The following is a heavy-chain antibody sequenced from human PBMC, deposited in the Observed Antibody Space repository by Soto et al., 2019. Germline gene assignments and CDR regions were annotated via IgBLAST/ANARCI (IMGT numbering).Heavy chain of an antibody. V-gene: IGHV5-51*01. Sequence: GASLKISCKGSGYSFTSYWIGWVRQMPGKGLEWMGIIYPGDSDTRYSPSFQGQVTISADKSISTAYLQWSSLKASDTAMYYCARPLYSGYDGPFYFDYWGQGTLVTVSS. CDR2: IYPGDSDT. CDR3: ARPLYSGYDGPFYFDY. D-gene: IGHD5-12*01. CDR1: GYSFTSYW. J-gene: IGHJ4*02.